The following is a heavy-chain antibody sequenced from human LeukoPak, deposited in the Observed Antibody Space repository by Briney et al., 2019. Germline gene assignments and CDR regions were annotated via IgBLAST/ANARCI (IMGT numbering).Heavy chain of an antibody. D-gene: IGHD2-2*01. CDR1: EFTFSSYS. V-gene: IGHV3-23*01. CDR2: ISGSGGST. Sequence: GGSLRLSCAASEFTFSSYSMNWVRQAPGKGLEWVSAISGSGGSTYYADSVKGRFTISRDNSKNTLYLQMNSLRAEDTAVYYCAKGSDIVVVPAAIGEYNWFDPWGQGTLVTVSS. J-gene: IGHJ5*02. CDR3: AKGSDIVVVPAAIGEYNWFDP.